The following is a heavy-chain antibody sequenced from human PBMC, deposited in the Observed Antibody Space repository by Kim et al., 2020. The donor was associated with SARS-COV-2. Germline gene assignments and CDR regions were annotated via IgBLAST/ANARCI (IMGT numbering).Heavy chain of an antibody. D-gene: IGHD3-3*01. V-gene: IGHV3-33*01. J-gene: IGHJ5*02. Sequence: GGSLRLSCAASGFPFSSYAMHWVRQAPGKGLEWVAVIWYDGTNKYYAESVKGRFTISRDNSKNTLYLQMNSLRAEDTAVYYCARDGEETRTIFVVVITYNWFDPWGQGTLVTVSS. CDR1: GFPFSSYA. CDR3: ARDGEETRTIFVVVITYNWFDP. CDR2: IWYDGTNK.